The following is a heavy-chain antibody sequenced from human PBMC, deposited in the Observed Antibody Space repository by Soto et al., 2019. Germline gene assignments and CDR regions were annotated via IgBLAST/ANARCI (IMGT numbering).Heavy chain of an antibody. CDR1: GGTFSSYA. CDR2: IIPIFGTA. CDR3: PRVAAAAAGSYYFDY. Sequence: ASVKVSCKASGGTFSSYAISWVRQAPGQGLEWMGGIIPIFGTANYAQKFQGRVTITADESTSTAYMELSSLRSEDTAVYHCPRVAAAAAGSYYFDYWGQGTLVTVSS. D-gene: IGHD6-13*01. V-gene: IGHV1-69*13. J-gene: IGHJ4*02.